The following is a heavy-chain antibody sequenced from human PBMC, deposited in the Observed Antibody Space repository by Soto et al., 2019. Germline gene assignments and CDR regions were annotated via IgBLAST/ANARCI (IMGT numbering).Heavy chain of an antibody. D-gene: IGHD2-21*02. CDR3: ARGRGDVFDY. J-gene: IGHJ4*02. Sequence: VQLLESGGGLVQPGGSLRLSCSASGFTFSSYGMHWVRQAPGKGLEWVAVIWYDGSNKYYADSVKGRFTISRDNSKNTLYLQMNSLRAEDTAVYYCARGRGDVFDYWGQGTLVTVSS. CDR1: GFTFSSYG. CDR2: IWYDGSNK. V-gene: IGHV3-33*08.